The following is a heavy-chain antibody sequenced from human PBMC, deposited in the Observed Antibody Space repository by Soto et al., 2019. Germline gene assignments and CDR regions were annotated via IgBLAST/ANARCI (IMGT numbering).Heavy chain of an antibody. Sequence: QVQLQESVPGLVKPSETLSLTCTVSGGSISSYYWSWIRQPPGKGLEWIGYIYYSGSTNYNPSLKSRFTISVDTSKNQFSLKLSSVTAADTAVYYCARVWGGAFDIWGQGTMVTVS. D-gene: IGHD3-10*01. CDR2: IYYSGST. CDR1: GGSISSYY. J-gene: IGHJ3*02. V-gene: IGHV4-59*01. CDR3: ARVWGGAFDI.